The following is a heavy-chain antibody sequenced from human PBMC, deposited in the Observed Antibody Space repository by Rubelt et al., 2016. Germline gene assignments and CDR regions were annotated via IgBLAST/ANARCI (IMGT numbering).Heavy chain of an antibody. V-gene: IGHV2-5*02. CDR2: IYWDDDK. J-gene: IGHJ4*02. D-gene: IGHD5-12*01. CDR1: GFSLSTSGVG. Sequence: QITLKESGPTLVKPTQTLTLTCTFSGFSLSTSGVGVGWIRQPPGTALEWLALIYWDDDKRYSPSLKSRLSITKDTSKNQVVLTMTNMDPVETATYYCAQWRSYFFDYWGQGTLVTVSS. CDR3: AQWRSYFFDY.